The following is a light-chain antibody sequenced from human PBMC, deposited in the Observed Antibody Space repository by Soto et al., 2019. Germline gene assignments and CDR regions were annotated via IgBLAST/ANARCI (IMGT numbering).Light chain of an antibody. CDR1: SSNIGSNY. CDR3: ATWDDNLRALV. Sequence: QSVLTQPPSASGTPGQRVTISCSGSSSNIGSNYVYWYQQLPGTAPKLLIYNNDQRSSGVPDRFSGSKSGTSASLAISGLQSEDEADYYCATWDDNLRALVFGGGAKLTVL. CDR2: NND. J-gene: IGLJ3*02. V-gene: IGLV1-47*02.